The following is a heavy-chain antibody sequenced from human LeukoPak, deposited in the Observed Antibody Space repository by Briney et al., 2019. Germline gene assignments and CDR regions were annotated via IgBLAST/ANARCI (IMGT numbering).Heavy chain of an antibody. V-gene: IGHV4-39*01. J-gene: IGHJ5*02. CDR3: ARHSGGDTAMANHNWFDP. D-gene: IGHD5-18*01. CDR1: GGSISSSSYY. Sequence: PSETLSLTCTVSGGSISSSSYYWGWIRQPPGKGLEWIGSIYYSGSTYYNPSLKSRVTISVDTSKNRFSLKLSSVTAADTAVYYCARHSGGDTAMANHNWFDPWGQGTLVTVSS. CDR2: IYYSGST.